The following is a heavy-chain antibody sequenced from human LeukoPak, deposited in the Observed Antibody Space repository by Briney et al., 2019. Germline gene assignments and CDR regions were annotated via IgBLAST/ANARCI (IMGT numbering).Heavy chain of an antibody. D-gene: IGHD2-21*02. CDR3: ARATVRLFDY. Sequence: GGSLRLSCAASGFTFSSYEMDWVRQAPGKGLEWVSYISGSGNNIYYADSVRGRFTISRDNAQNSLYLQMNSLRAEDTALYYCARATVRLFDYWGQGVLVTVSS. CDR2: ISGSGNNI. J-gene: IGHJ4*02. CDR1: GFTFSSYE. V-gene: IGHV3-48*03.